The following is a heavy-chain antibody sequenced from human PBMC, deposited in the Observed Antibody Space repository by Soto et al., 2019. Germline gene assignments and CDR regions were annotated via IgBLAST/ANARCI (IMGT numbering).Heavy chain of an antibody. V-gene: IGHV1-69*02. CDR2: IIPILGIA. J-gene: IGHJ3*02. D-gene: IGHD3-22*01. CDR1: GGTFSSYT. Sequence: SVKVSCKASGGTFSSYTISWVRQAPGQGLEWMGRIIPILGIANYAQKFQGRVTITADKSTSTAYMELSSLRSEDTAVYYCARIVESSRYSADAFDIWGQATIVTVSS. CDR3: ARIVESSRYSADAFDI.